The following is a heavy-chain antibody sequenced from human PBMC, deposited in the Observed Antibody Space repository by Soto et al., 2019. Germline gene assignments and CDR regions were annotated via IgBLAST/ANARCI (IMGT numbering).Heavy chain of an antibody. CDR1: GFTFSNAW. Sequence: PGVSLRLSCGASGFTFSNAWMNWVRQAPGKGLEWVGRIKSKTDGGTTDYAAPVKGRFTISRDDSKNTLYLQMTSLKTEDTAVYYCTTDTLPPMIVVVNFDYWGQGTLVTVSS. V-gene: IGHV3-15*07. D-gene: IGHD3-22*01. J-gene: IGHJ4*02. CDR3: TTDTLPPMIVVVNFDY. CDR2: IKSKTDGGTT.